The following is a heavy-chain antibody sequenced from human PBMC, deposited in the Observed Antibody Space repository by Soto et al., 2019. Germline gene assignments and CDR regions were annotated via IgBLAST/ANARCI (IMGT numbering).Heavy chain of an antibody. CDR1: GFSVSNNY. CDR3: ARNIPVTTLGY. V-gene: IGHV3-66*01. J-gene: IGHJ4*02. CDR2: IFSGGDI. Sequence: EVQLVESGGGLVQPGGSLRLSCAASGFSVSNNYMSWVRQAPGKGLEWVSLIFSGGDIYYVDSVKGRFSISRDSSKNTLYLQMNSLRAEDSAVYYCARNIPVTTLGYWGQGTVVTVAS. D-gene: IGHD4-17*01.